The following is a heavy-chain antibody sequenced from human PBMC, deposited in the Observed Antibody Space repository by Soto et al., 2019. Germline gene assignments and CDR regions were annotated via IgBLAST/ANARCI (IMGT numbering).Heavy chain of an antibody. J-gene: IGHJ6*02. V-gene: IGHV3-30*18. CDR3: AKDTSMDV. D-gene: IGHD3-3*01. CDR1: GFTFSSYG. Sequence: GGSLRLSCAASGFTFSSYGMHWVRQAPGKGLEWVAVISYDGSNKYYADSVKGRFTISRDNSKNTLYLQMNSLRAEDTAVYYCAKDTSMDVWGQGTTVTVSS. CDR2: ISYDGSNK.